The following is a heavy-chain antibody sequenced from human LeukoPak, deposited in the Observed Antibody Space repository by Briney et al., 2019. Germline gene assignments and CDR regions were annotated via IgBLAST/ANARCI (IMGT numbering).Heavy chain of an antibody. V-gene: IGHV4-59*08. Sequence: SETLSLTCTVSGGSISSYYWSWIRQPPGKGLEWIGYIYYSGSTNYNPSLKSRVTISVDTSKNQFSLKLSSVTAADTAVHYCARTDYGGNLYYFDYWGQGTLVTVSS. J-gene: IGHJ4*01. CDR2: IYYSGST. D-gene: IGHD4-23*01. CDR1: GGSISSYY. CDR3: ARTDYGGNLYYFDY.